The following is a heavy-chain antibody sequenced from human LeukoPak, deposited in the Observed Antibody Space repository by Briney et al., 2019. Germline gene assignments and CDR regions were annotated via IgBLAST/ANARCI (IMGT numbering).Heavy chain of an antibody. V-gene: IGHV4-39*07. J-gene: IGHJ4*02. CDR3: AGDLITMARYFDY. Sequence: KTSETLSLTCTVSGGSISSSSYYWGWIRQPPGKGLEWIGSIYHSGSTYYNPSLKSRVTVSVDTSKNQFSLKLSSVTAADTAVYYCAGDLITMARYFDYWGQGTLVTVSS. D-gene: IGHD3-10*01. CDR2: IYHSGST. CDR1: GGSISSSSYY.